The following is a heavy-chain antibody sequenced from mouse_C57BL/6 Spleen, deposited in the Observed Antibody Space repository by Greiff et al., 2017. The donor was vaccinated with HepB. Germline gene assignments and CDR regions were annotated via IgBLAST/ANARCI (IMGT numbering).Heavy chain of an antibody. V-gene: IGHV7-3*01. CDR1: GFTFTDYY. Sequence: DVKLVESGGGLVQPGGSLSLSCAASGFTFTDYYMSWVRQPPGKALEWLGFIRNKANGYTTEYSASVKGRFTISRDNSQSILYLQMNALRAEDSATYYCARSKDYGYRYAMDYWGQGTSVTVSS. CDR2: IRNKANGYTT. J-gene: IGHJ4*01. D-gene: IGHD2-2*01. CDR3: ARSKDYGYRYAMDY.